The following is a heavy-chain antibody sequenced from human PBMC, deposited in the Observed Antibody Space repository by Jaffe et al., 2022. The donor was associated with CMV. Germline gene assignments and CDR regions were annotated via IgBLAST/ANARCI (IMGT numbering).Heavy chain of an antibody. CDR3: AKGGVGYCSGGSCYEPYYYYGMDV. CDR1: GFTFSSYA. J-gene: IGHJ6*02. CDR2: ISGSGGST. V-gene: IGHV3-23*01. Sequence: EVQLLESGGGLVQPGGSLRLSCAASGFTFSSYAMSWVRQAPGKGLEWVSAISGSGGSTYYADSVKGRFTISRDNSKNTLYLQMNSLRAEDTAVYYCAKGGVGYCSGGSCYEPYYYYGMDVWGQGTTVTVSS. D-gene: IGHD2-15*01.